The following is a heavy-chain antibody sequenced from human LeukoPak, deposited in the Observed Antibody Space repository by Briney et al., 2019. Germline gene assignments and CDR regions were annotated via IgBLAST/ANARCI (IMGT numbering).Heavy chain of an antibody. CDR3: AKSFDYDVLTGQDY. V-gene: IGHV3-23*01. J-gene: IGHJ4*02. CDR1: GFTFSSYS. Sequence: GGSLRLSCAASGFTFSSYSMNWVRQAPGKGLGWVSVISGSGSNTYYADSVKGRFTISRDNSENTLYLQMNSLRAEDTAIYYCAKSFDYDVLTGQDYWGQGTLVTVSS. CDR2: ISGSGSNT. D-gene: IGHD3-9*01.